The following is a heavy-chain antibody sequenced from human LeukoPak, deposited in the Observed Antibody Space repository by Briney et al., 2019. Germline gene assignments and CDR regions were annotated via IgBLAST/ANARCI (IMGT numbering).Heavy chain of an antibody. D-gene: IGHD3-22*01. CDR3: ARANQRTYYYDSSGSKGAFDI. CDR1: GYTFTDYY. Sequence: ASVMVSCKTSGYTFTDYYLHWVRQAPGQGLEWMGWINPKSGGTNSAQKCQGRVTMTRDTSISTAYMDLSRLTSDDTAVFYCARANQRTYYYDSSGSKGAFDIWGQGTMVTVSS. CDR2: INPKSGGT. V-gene: IGHV1-2*02. J-gene: IGHJ3*02.